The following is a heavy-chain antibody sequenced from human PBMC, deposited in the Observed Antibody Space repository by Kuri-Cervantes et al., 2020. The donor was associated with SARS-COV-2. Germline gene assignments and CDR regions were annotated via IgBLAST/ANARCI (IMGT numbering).Heavy chain of an antibody. V-gene: IGHV1-18*01. CDR1: GYTFTSYG. CDR3: ARDSLSRRKSSDYMDV. CDR2: ISAYNGNT. J-gene: IGHJ6*03. Sequence: ASVKVSCKASGYTFTSYGISWVRQAPGQGLEWMGWISAYNGNTNYAQKLQGRVTMTRDTSTSTVFMQLSSLRSEDTALYYCARDSLSRRKSSDYMDVWGKGTTVTVSS.